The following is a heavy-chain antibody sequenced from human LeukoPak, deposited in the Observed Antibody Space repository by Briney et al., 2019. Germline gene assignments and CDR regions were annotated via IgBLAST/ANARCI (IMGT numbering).Heavy chain of an antibody. J-gene: IGHJ4*02. V-gene: IGHV3-23*01. Sequence: GGSLRLSCAATGFTFTSYAMSWVRQAPGKGLEWVSTISGSGGSTYYADSVKGRFTISRDNSKNTLCLQMNSLRAEDTAVYYCAKDGRCSGGSCYSSTDYWGQGTLVTVSS. CDR3: AKDGRCSGGSCYSSTDY. CDR2: ISGSGGST. D-gene: IGHD2-15*01. CDR1: GFTFTSYA.